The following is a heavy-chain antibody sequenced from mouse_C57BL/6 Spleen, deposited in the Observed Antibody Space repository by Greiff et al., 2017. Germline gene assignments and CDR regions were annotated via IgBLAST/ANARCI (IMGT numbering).Heavy chain of an antibody. CDR1: GFTFSDYY. D-gene: IGHD1-1*01. CDR3: ARENYGSSPWYFDV. Sequence: DVQLVESEGGLVQPGSSMKLSCTASGFTFSDYYMAWVRQVPEKGLEWVANINYDGSSTYYLDSLKSRFIISRDTAKNILYLQMSRLKSEDTATYYGARENYGSSPWYFDVWGTGTTVTVSS. CDR2: INYDGSST. J-gene: IGHJ1*03. V-gene: IGHV5-16*01.